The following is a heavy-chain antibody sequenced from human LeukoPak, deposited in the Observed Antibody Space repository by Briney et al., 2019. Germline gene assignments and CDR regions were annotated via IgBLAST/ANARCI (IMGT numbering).Heavy chain of an antibody. CDR2: IYYSGST. D-gene: IGHD6-6*01. V-gene: IGHV4-59*01. J-gene: IGHJ3*02. CDR1: GGSISSYY. CDR3: ARVALKDLYSISSGVFDI. Sequence: SETLSLTCTVSGGSISSYYWSWIRQPPGKGLEWIGYIYYSGSTNYNPSLKSRVTISLDTSKNQFSLKLSSVTAADTAVYYCARVALKDLYSISSGVFDIWGQGTMVTVSS.